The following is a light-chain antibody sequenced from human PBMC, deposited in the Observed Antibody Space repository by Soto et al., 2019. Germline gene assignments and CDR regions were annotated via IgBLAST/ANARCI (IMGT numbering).Light chain of an antibody. J-gene: IGKJ1*01. CDR3: QQRSNWPRT. CDR2: ETS. CDR1: QSVSSY. Sequence: EIVLTQSPATLSLSPGERATLSCRASQSVSSYLAWYQQKPGQAPRLLIYETSNRATGIPARFSGSGSRTDFTFTISSLEPEDFAVYYCQQRSNWPRTFGQGTKVEIK. V-gene: IGKV3-11*01.